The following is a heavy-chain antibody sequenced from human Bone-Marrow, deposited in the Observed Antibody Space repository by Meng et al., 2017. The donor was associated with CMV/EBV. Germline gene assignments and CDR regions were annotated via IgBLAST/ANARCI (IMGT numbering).Heavy chain of an antibody. CDR3: AYLRATGCSSSWPYYYYYYGMDV. J-gene: IGHJ6*02. Sequence: SVKVSCKASGGTFSSYTISWVRQAPGQGLEWMGRIIPILGIANYAQKFQGRVTITADKSTSTAYMELSSLRSEDTAVYYCAYLRATGCSSSWPYYYYYYGMDVWGQGTTVTVSS. CDR1: GGTFSSYT. CDR2: IIPILGIA. D-gene: IGHD6-13*01. V-gene: IGHV1-69*02.